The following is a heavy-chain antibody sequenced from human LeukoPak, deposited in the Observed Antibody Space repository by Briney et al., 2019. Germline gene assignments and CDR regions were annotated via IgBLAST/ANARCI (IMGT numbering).Heavy chain of an antibody. D-gene: IGHD3-22*01. CDR1: GYTFTSYG. CDR2: ISAYNGNT. V-gene: IGHV1-18*01. CDR3: AMTYYYDSSGQNWIDP. J-gene: IGHJ5*02. Sequence: ASVKVSCKASGYTFTSYGISWVRQAPGQGLEWMGWISAYNGNTNYAQKLQGRVTMTTDTSTSTAYIELRSLRSDDTAVYYCAMTYYYDSSGQNWIDPWGQGTLVTVSS.